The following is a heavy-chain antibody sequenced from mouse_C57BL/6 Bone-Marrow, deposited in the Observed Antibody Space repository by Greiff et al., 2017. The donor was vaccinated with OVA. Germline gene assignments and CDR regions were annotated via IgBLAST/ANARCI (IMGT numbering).Heavy chain of an antibody. J-gene: IGHJ3*01. CDR2: INPSTGGT. CDR3: ASGGTIPFAY. CDR1: GYSFTGYY. D-gene: IGHD1-1*02. Sequence: EVQVVESGPELVKPGASVKISCKASGYSFTGYYMNWVKQSPETSLEWIGEINPSTGGTTYNQKFKAKATLTVDKSSSTAYMQLKSLTSEDAADYYCASGGTIPFAYWGQGTLVTVSA. V-gene: IGHV1-42*01.